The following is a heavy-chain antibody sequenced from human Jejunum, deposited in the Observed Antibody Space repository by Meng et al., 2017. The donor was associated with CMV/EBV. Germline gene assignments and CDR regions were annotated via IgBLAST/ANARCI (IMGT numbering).Heavy chain of an antibody. D-gene: IGHD3-22*01. CDR3: AHVSYYYDSSAYTRRWYFDY. J-gene: IGHJ4*02. CDR2: IYWDDDK. V-gene: IGHV2-5*02. Sequence: SGVGGGWVRQPPGKALEWLALIYWDDDKRHNPSLKTSLTVTKDNSKKQVVLTMTNVEPADTATYYCAHVSYYYDSSAYTRRWYFDYWGQGTLVTVSS. CDR1: SGVG.